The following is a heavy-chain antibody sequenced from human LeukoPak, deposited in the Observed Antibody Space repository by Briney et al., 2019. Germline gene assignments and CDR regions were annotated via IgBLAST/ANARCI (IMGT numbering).Heavy chain of an antibody. Sequence: GASVKVSCKASGYTFTNYDINWVRQGTGQGLEWMGWMNPNSANTGYSQKFQGRVTITRNTSISTAYMELSSLRSEDTAVYYCARGPKPGTWYPSYYMDVWGKGTTVTVSS. CDR2: MNPNSANT. J-gene: IGHJ6*03. CDR3: ARGPKPGTWYPSYYMDV. V-gene: IGHV1-8*03. D-gene: IGHD6-13*01. CDR1: GYTFTNYD.